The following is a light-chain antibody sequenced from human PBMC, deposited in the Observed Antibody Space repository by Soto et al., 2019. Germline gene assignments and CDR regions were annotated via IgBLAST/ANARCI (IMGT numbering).Light chain of an antibody. Sequence: EIVLTQSPDTLSLSPGERATLSCRASQSVSSNYVAWYQQKPGQAPRLLTHGSSSRATGVPDRFSGRGSGTTFTLVISRLEPEDFAVYYCQQYGTSPFTFGQGTKEEI. CDR1: QSVSSNY. J-gene: IGKJ2*01. CDR3: QQYGTSPFT. V-gene: IGKV3-20*01. CDR2: GSS.